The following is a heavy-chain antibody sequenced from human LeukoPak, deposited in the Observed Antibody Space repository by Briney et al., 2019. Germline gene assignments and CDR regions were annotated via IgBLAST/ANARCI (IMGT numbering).Heavy chain of an antibody. J-gene: IGHJ3*02. CDR1: DFTFSRYA. D-gene: IGHD2-21*02. V-gene: IGHV3-74*01. CDR2: INGDGGRT. CDR3: ARMTAHAFDI. Sequence: PGGSLRLSCAAPDFTFSRYAMSWVRQAPGKGLVWVSCINGDGGRTNYADSVKGRFTISRDNAKNTLYLQMNSLRAEDTAVYYCARMTAHAFDIWGQGTMVTVSS.